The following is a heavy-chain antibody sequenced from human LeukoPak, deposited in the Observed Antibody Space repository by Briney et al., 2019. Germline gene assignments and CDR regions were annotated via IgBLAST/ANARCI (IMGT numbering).Heavy chain of an antibody. D-gene: IGHD4-17*01. J-gene: IGHJ3*02. CDR2: INAGNGNT. Sequence: ASVKVSCKASGYTFTSYGISWVRQAPGQRLEWMGWINAGNGNTKYSQKFQGRVTITRDTSASTAYMELSSLRSEDTAVYYCARDRGSGDYYEQDAFDIWGQGTMVTVSS. CDR3: ARDRGSGDYYEQDAFDI. CDR1: GYTFTSYG. V-gene: IGHV1-3*01.